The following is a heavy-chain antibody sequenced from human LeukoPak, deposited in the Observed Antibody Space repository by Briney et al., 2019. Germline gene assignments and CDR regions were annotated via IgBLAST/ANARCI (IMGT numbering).Heavy chain of an antibody. J-gene: IGHJ6*03. Sequence: GGSLRLSCAASGFTGSSFYMSWVRQAPGKGLEWVSVIYTNYGTYYADSVKGRFTISRDNSKKTFYLQMNSLRTEDTAVYYCARDQRGGRAIFGRDPYQYYIDVWGKGTTVTVSS. D-gene: IGHD3-3*01. CDR3: ARDQRGGRAIFGRDPYQYYIDV. CDR1: GFTGSSFY. V-gene: IGHV3-66*03. CDR2: IYTNYGT.